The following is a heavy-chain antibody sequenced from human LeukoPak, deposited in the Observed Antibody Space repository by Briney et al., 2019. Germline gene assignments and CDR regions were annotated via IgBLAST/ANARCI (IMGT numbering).Heavy chain of an antibody. CDR1: GDSISSRSHF. V-gene: IGHV4-39*07. J-gene: IGHJ2*01. CDR2: INHSGST. D-gene: IGHD4-17*01. CDR3: ARGDSHEEETTVTRYFDL. Sequence: PSETLSLTCSVSGDSISSRSHFWGWIRQPPGKGLEWIGEINHSGSTNYNPSLKSRVTISVDTSKNQFSLKLSSVTAADTAVYYCARGDSHEEETTVTRYFDLWGRGTLVTVSS.